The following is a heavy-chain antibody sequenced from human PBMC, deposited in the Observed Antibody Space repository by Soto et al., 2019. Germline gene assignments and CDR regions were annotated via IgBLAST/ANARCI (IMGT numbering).Heavy chain of an antibody. D-gene: IGHD6-6*01. J-gene: IGHJ6*02. CDR2: IIPIFGTA. Sequence: GASVKVSCKASGGTFSSYAISWVRQAPGQGLEWMGGIIPIFGTANYAQKFQGRVTITADESTSTAYMELSSLRSEDTAVYYCASSIAARPDPFYYYYGMDVWGQGTTVTVSS. V-gene: IGHV1-69*13. CDR1: GGTFSSYA. CDR3: ASSIAARPDPFYYYYGMDV.